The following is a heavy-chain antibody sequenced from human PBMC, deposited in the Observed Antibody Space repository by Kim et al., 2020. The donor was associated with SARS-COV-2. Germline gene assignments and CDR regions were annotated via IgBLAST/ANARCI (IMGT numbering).Heavy chain of an antibody. CDR2: IKQDGSEK. CDR1: GFTFSSYW. V-gene: IGHV3-7*03. CDR3: ARDPEVGATTPDY. J-gene: IGHJ4*02. Sequence: GGSLRLSCAASGFTFSSYWMSWVRQAPGKGLEWVANIKQDGSEKYYVDSVKGRFTISRDNAKNSLYLQMNSLRAEDTAVYYCARDPEVGATTPDYWGQGTLVTVSS. D-gene: IGHD1-26*01.